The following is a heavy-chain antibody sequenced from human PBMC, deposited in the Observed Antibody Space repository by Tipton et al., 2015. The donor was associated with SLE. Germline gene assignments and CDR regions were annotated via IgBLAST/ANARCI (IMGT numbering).Heavy chain of an antibody. CDR1: GGSISSYSYY. J-gene: IGHJ6*03. CDR3: ARGYQLPLGPYYYYYMDV. D-gene: IGHD2-2*01. Sequence: TLSLTCSVSGGSISSYSYYWGWIRQPPGKGLEWVGGINYSGSTNYNPSLKSRVTISVDTSKNQFSLKLSSVTAADTAVYYCARGYQLPLGPYYYYYMDVWGKGTTVTVSS. V-gene: IGHV4-39*07. CDR2: INYSGST.